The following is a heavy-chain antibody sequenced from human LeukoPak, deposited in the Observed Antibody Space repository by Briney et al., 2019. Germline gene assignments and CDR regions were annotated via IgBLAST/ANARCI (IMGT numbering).Heavy chain of an antibody. Sequence: GGSLRLSCAASGVSFSTYWMHWVRQAPGEGLVWVSRINGDGSTTNYADSVKGRFTISRDNAKNTLYLQMNSLRAEDTAVYYCTRRVDATRWYDPWGQGTLVTVSS. CDR1: GVSFSTYW. D-gene: IGHD2-15*01. CDR3: TRRVDATRWYDP. V-gene: IGHV3-74*01. J-gene: IGHJ5*02. CDR2: INGDGSTT.